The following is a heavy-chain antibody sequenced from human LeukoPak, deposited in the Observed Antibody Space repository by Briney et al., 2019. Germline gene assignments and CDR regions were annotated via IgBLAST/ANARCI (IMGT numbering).Heavy chain of an antibody. CDR2: FDPEDGET. CDR1: GYTLTELS. J-gene: IGHJ4*02. V-gene: IGHV1-24*01. CDR3: ARGGGFGESNY. Sequence: ASVKVSCKVSGYTLTELSMHWVRQAPGKGLEWMGGFDPEDGETIYAQKFQGRVTITRNTSISTAYMELSSLRSEDTAVYYCARGGGFGESNYWGQGTLVTVSS. D-gene: IGHD3-10*01.